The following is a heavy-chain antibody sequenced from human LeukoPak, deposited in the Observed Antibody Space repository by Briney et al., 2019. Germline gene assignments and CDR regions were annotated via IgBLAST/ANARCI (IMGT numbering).Heavy chain of an antibody. D-gene: IGHD2-2*01. V-gene: IGHV3-23*01. CDR3: AKEALVVPAAMSDYYYYYMDV. CDR1: GFTFSNYG. CDR2: ISGSGGST. Sequence: GGSLRLSFAACGFTFSNYGMSWVRQAPGKGLEWVSAISGSGGSTYYAGSVKGRFTLSRDNSKNTLYLQMNSLRAEDTAVYYCAKEALVVPAAMSDYYYYYMDVWGKGTTVTISS. J-gene: IGHJ6*03.